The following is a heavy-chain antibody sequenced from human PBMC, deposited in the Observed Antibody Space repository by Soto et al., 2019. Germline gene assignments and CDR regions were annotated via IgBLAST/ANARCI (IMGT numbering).Heavy chain of an antibody. Sequence: PSETLSLTCAVYGGSFSGYYWSWIRQPPGKGLEWIGEINHSGSTNYNPSLKSRVTISVDTSKNQFSLKLSSVTAADTAVYYCARGSEDIVATIWGSYMDVWGKGTTVTVSS. V-gene: IGHV4-34*01. CDR3: ARGSEDIVATIWGSYMDV. CDR1: GGSFSGYY. J-gene: IGHJ6*03. CDR2: INHSGST. D-gene: IGHD5-12*01.